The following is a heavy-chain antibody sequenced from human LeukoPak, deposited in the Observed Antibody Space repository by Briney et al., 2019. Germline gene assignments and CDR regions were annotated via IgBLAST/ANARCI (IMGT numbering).Heavy chain of an antibody. CDR3: TATDDRNNWSLYFGY. J-gene: IGHJ1*01. V-gene: IGHV4-39*01. D-gene: IGHD5-24*01. CDR2: ILYSGGP. Sequence: SETLSLTCDVSGDSILNNNHYWGWIRQSPGKELEWIGTILYSGGPYYNPSFASRVAISADPAKNQISLRMDSVTAADTALYYCTATDDRNNWSLYFGYWGQGSLVTVSS. CDR1: GDSILNNNHY.